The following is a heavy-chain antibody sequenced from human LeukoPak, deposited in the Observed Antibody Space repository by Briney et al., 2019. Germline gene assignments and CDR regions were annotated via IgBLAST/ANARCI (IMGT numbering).Heavy chain of an antibody. CDR2: IIPIFGTA. Sequence: SVKVSCKASGGTFSSYAISWVRQAPGQGLEWMGGIIPIFGTANYAQKFQGRVTITADESTSTAYMELSSLRSEDTAVYYCARQVNPPWYYYDSSGYNWFDPWGQGTLVTVSS. D-gene: IGHD3-22*01. V-gene: IGHV1-69*01. CDR1: GGTFSSYA. CDR3: ARQVNPPWYYYDSSGYNWFDP. J-gene: IGHJ5*02.